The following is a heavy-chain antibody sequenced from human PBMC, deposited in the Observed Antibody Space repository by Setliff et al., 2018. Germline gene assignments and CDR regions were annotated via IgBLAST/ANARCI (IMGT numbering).Heavy chain of an antibody. J-gene: IGHJ4*02. V-gene: IGHV4-61*09. CDR3: ARGDSSGNNYPVLDY. Sequence: SETLSLTCTVSGGPINSGPYYWTWIRQSAGKGLEWIGQIYSKGSMNYNPSLKSRVTISADSSKSQFFLELNSVTAADTAVYYCARGDSSGNNYPVLDYWGQGILGTVPQ. CDR1: GGPINSGPYY. D-gene: IGHD1-26*01. CDR2: IYSKGSM.